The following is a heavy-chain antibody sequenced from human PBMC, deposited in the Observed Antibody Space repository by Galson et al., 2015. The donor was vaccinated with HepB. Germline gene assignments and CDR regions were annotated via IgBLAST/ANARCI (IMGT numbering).Heavy chain of an antibody. V-gene: IGHV3-7*01. J-gene: IGHJ6*02. CDR3: VRDNYYCVDV. CDR2: IKEDGSEK. Sequence: SLRLSCAASGFTFTTYLMTWVRQAPGKGLEWVANIKEDGSEKYYVDSVKGRFTISRDNTKNSLYLQMNSLRAEDTAVYYCVRDNYYCVDVWGQGTTVTVSS. CDR1: GFTFTTYL.